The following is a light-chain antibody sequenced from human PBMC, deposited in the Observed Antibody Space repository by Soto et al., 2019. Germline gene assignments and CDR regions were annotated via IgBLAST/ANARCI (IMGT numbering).Light chain of an antibody. Sequence: EIVLTQSPGTLPLSPGERATLSFSASQSVSRDLAWYQQKPVQAPRLLIYDASNRATGIPARFSGSGSGTDFTLTISSLQPEDFSVYYCQQRSDWPLITFGQGTRLEIK. CDR2: DAS. J-gene: IGKJ5*01. CDR3: QQRSDWPLIT. CDR1: QSVSRD. V-gene: IGKV3-11*01.